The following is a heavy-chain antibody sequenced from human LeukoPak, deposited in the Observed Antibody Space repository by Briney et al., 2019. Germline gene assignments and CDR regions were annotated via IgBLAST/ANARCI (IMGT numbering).Heavy chain of an antibody. CDR1: GGSFIGYH. V-gene: IGHV4-34*01. Sequence: SETLSLTCAVSGGSFIGYHWNWIRQPPGKGLEWIGEIYHSGSTNYSPSLKSRVTISVDTSKNQFSLKLRSVTAADTAVYYCARDPTTVVTTPYYFDDWGQGTLVTVSS. D-gene: IGHD4-23*01. CDR3: ARDPTTVVTTPYYFDD. J-gene: IGHJ4*02. CDR2: IYHSGST.